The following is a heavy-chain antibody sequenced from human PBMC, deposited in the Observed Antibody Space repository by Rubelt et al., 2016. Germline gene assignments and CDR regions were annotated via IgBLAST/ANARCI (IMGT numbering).Heavy chain of an antibody. CDR2: ISGSGGST. Sequence: ISGSGGSTYYADSVKGRFTISRDNSKNTLYLQMNSLRAEDTAVYYCAREFHYDFWSGFGYWGQGTLVTVSS. CDR3: AREFHYDFWSGFGY. D-gene: IGHD3-3*01. V-gene: IGHV3-23*01. J-gene: IGHJ4*02.